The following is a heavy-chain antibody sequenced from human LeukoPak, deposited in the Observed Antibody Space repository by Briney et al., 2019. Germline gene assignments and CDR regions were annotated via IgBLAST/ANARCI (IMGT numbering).Heavy chain of an antibody. Sequence: GESLKISCKGSGYSFTSYWIGWVRQMPGKGLEWMGIIYPGDSDTRYSPSFQGKVTISADKSISTAYLQWSSLKASATGMYYCATVRTYGDYAMNYWGQGNLVTVSS. CDR3: ATVRTYGDYAMNY. CDR1: GYSFTSYW. J-gene: IGHJ4*02. V-gene: IGHV5-51*01. CDR2: IYPGDSDT. D-gene: IGHD4-17*01.